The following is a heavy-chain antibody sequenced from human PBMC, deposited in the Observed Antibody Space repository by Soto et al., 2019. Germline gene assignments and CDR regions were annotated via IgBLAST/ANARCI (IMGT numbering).Heavy chain of an antibody. Sequence: GGSLRLSCAASGFTFSSYDMHWVRQATGKGLEWVSSIGTAVDTYYPGSVKGRFTISRENAKNSMYLQMNSLRAEDTAVYFCARTDGSGYYYNYYYYGMDVWGQGTTVTVSS. CDR3: ARTDGSGYYYNYYYYGMDV. J-gene: IGHJ6*02. CDR1: GFTFSSYD. V-gene: IGHV3-13*01. CDR2: IGTAVDT. D-gene: IGHD3-22*01.